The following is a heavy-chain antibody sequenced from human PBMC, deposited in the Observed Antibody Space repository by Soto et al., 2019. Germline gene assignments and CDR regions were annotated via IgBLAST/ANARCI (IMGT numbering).Heavy chain of an antibody. CDR2: ISSSRTTM. D-gene: IGHD3-9*01. CDR3: ARAQYYDTLDAFDI. CDR1: GFTFSSYS. Sequence: EVQLVESGGGLVQPGGSLRLSCAASGFTFSSYSMNWVRQAPGKGLEWVSYISSSRTTMYYADSVRGRFTISRDNAKNSLYLQMNSLRDEDTAVYYCARAQYYDTLDAFDIWGQGTMVTVSS. J-gene: IGHJ3*02. V-gene: IGHV3-48*02.